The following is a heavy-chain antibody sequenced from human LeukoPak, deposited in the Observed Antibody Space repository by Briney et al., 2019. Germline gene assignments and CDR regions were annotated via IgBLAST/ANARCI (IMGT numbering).Heavy chain of an antibody. Sequence: VASVRVSCKPSGYIFTSNSITWVRQAPGQQLEWMGWISTFNGYTKYAQNLQGRVTMTRDTSTRTVYLEMRNLRSDDTAVYFCARGEFYYDLWGRGTLVTVSS. D-gene: IGHD3-16*01. CDR1: GYIFTSNS. CDR3: ARGEFYYDL. CDR2: ISTFNGYT. J-gene: IGHJ4*02. V-gene: IGHV1-18*04.